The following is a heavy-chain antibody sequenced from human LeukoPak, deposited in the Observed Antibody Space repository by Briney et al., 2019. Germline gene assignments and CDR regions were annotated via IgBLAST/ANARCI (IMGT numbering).Heavy chain of an antibody. J-gene: IGHJ4*02. Sequence: SETLSLTCTVSGGSISSYYWSWIRQPPGKGLEWIGYIYYSGSTNYNPSLKSRVTISVDTSKNQFSLKLSSVTAADTAVYYCARLGYNTPYSFDYWGQATLVTVSS. CDR2: IYYSGST. CDR3: ARLGYNTPYSFDY. CDR1: GGSISSYY. V-gene: IGHV4-59*13. D-gene: IGHD5-24*01.